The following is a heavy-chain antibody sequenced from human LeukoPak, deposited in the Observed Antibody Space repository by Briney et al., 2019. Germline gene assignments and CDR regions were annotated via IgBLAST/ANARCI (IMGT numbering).Heavy chain of an antibody. V-gene: IGHV4-34*01. CDR1: GGSFSGYY. D-gene: IGHD3-22*01. CDR2: INHSGST. J-gene: IGHJ4*02. CDR3: ARVMSDYYDSSGYYYFDY. Sequence: SETLSLTCAVYGGSFSGYYWSWIRQPPGKGLEWIGEINHSGSTYYNPSLKSRVTISVDRSKNQFSLKLSSVTAADTAVYYCARVMSDYYDSSGYYYFDYWGQGTLVTVSS.